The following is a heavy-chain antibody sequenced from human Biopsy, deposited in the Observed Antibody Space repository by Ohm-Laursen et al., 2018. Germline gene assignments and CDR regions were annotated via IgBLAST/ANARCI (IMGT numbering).Heavy chain of an antibody. D-gene: IGHD4-17*01. Sequence: SPRLSCAALGFTFSSYGMSWVRQAPGKGLEWVSAITDSGGSTFYADSVKGRFTISRDNSKNTLYLQMNSLRADDTAVYYCALAAAQTVTHFDYWGQGTLVTVSS. V-gene: IGHV3-23*01. CDR3: ALAAAQTVTHFDY. CDR2: ITDSGGST. J-gene: IGHJ4*02. CDR1: GFTFSSYG.